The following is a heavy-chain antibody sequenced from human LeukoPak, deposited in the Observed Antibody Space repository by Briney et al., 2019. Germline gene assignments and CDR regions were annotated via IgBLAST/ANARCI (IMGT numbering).Heavy chain of an antibody. V-gene: IGHV3-23*01. D-gene: IGHD3-22*01. CDR1: VFTFSSYV. Sequence: GGSLRLSCAASVFTFSSYVMSWVRQAPGKGLEWVSFISGSGGSTYYADSVKGRFIISRDNSKNTLYLQMNSLAAEDTAIYYCAKGGGGYYYGKGFDMWGQGTMVTVSS. J-gene: IGHJ3*02. CDR2: ISGSGGST. CDR3: AKGGGGYYYGKGFDM.